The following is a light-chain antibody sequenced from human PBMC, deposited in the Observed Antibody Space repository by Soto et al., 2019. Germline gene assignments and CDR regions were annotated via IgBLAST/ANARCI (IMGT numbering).Light chain of an antibody. CDR2: DAS. CDR1: QSVRSW. J-gene: IGKJ4*01. CDR3: QQYDNYPLT. Sequence: DIQMTQSPATLSASVGDRVTITCRASQSVRSWLAWYQQKPGTAPKLLIFDASHLESGVPSRFSGSASGTEFTLTISSLQPDDFATYYCQQYDNYPLTFGGGTKVEIK. V-gene: IGKV1-5*01.